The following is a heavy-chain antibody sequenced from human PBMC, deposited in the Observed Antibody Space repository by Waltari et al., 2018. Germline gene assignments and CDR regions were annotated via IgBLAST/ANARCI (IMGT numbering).Heavy chain of an antibody. CDR3: AKDISSGGSYSFDY. J-gene: IGHJ4*02. Sequence: EVQLVESGGGLVQPGRSLRIPCAASGFTFDDYAMHGVRQAPGKGLEWVSGISWNSGSRGYADSVKGRFTISRDNAKNSLYLQMNSLRAEDTALYYCAKDISSGGSYSFDYWGQGTLVTVSS. CDR1: GFTFDDYA. D-gene: IGHD1-26*01. CDR2: ISWNSGSR. V-gene: IGHV3-9*01.